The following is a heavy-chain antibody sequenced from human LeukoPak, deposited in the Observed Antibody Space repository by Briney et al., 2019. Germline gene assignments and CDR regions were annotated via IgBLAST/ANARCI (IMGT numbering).Heavy chain of an antibody. Sequence: GESLKISCKSPGYSFIIYSIGWVGHMPGKGLEWMGIIYPGDSDTRYSPSFQDQVTISADKSISTAYLQWSSLKASDTAMYYCASTGFISDFWSGYYYYMDVWGKGTTVTVSS. CDR1: GYSFIIYS. CDR2: IYPGDSDT. V-gene: IGHV5-51*01. D-gene: IGHD3-3*01. CDR3: ASTGFISDFWSGYYYYMDV. J-gene: IGHJ6*03.